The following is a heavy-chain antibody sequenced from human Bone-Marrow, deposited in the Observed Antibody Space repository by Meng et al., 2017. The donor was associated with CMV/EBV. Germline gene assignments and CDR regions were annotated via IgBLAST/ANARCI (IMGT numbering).Heavy chain of an antibody. V-gene: IGHV3-7*01. D-gene: IGHD2-15*01. J-gene: IGHJ5*02. CDR1: GFTFSSYW. Sequence: GESLKISCAASGFTFSSYWMSWVRQAPGKGLEWVANIKQDGSEKYYVDSVKGRFTISRDNAKNSLYLQMNSLRAEDTAVYYCAKDTSPYCSGGTCYPGWFDPWGQGTLVTVSS. CDR2: IKQDGSEK. CDR3: AKDTSPYCSGGTCYPGWFDP.